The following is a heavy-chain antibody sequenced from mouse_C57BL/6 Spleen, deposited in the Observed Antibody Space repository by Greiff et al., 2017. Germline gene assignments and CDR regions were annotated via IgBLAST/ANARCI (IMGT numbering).Heavy chain of an antibody. D-gene: IGHD2-4*01. CDR1: GYTFTDYN. CDR3: ARRDYEIAY. Sequence: EVQLQQSGPELVKPGASVKIPCKASGYTFTDYNMDWVKQSHGKSLEWIGDINPNNGGTIYNQKFKGKATLPVDKSSSTAYMELRSLTSEDAAVYYCARRDYEIAYWGQGTLVTVSA. CDR2: INPNNGGT. J-gene: IGHJ3*01. V-gene: IGHV1-18*01.